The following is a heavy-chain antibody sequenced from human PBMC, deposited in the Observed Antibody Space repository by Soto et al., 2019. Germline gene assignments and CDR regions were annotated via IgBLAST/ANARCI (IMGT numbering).Heavy chain of an antibody. CDR1: GFTFSSYG. J-gene: IGHJ4*02. V-gene: IGHV3-33*01. D-gene: IGHD3-3*01. CDR3: ARDRLQDSYYDLWSGPQYDY. CDR2: IWYDGSNK. Sequence: QVQLVESGGGVVQPGRSLRLSCAASGFTFSSYGMHWVRQAPGKGLEWVAVIWYDGSNKYYADSVKGRFTISRDNSKNTMYLQMNSLRAEDTAVYFCARDRLQDSYYDLWSGPQYDYWGQGSLVTVSS.